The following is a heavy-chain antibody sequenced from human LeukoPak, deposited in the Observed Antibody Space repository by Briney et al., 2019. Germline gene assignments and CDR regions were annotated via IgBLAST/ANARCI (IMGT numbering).Heavy chain of an antibody. J-gene: IGHJ4*02. D-gene: IGHD1-26*01. Sequence: GGSLRLSCAASGFTFSSYAMSWVRQAPGKGLEWVPAISGSGGSTYYADSVKGRFTISRDNSKNTLYLQMNSLRAEDTAVYYCAKDSGSYHSPPFCYWGQGTLVTVSS. CDR1: GFTFSSYA. CDR2: ISGSGGST. V-gene: IGHV3-23*01. CDR3: AKDSGSYHSPPFCY.